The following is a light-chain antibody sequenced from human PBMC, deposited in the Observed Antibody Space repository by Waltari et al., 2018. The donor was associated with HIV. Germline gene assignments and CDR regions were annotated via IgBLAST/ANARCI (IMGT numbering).Light chain of an antibody. CDR1: SPNIGADYA. V-gene: IGLV1-40*01. CDR3: QSYDSSLSGSRV. CDR2: NN. Sequence: QSVLTQPPSVSGAPGQRVTISCTGNSPNIGADYAVHWYQQLPGTAPKLLIYNNNRPSGVPDRFSGSKSGTSASLAITGLRAEDEAYYFCQSYDSSLSGSRVFGGGTKLTVL. J-gene: IGLJ3*02.